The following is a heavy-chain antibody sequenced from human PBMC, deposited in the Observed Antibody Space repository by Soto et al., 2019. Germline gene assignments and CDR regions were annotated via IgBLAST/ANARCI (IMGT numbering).Heavy chain of an antibody. V-gene: IGHV3-33*01. D-gene: IGHD5-12*01. J-gene: IGHJ4*02. CDR3: AGAIRDGYNFFDY. CDR1: GFTFSSYG. CDR2: IWYDGSNK. Sequence: PVGSLRLSCAASGFTFSSYGMHWVRQAPGKGLEWVAVIWYDGSNKYYADSVKGRFTISRDNSKNTLYLQMNSLRAEDTAVYYCAGAIRDGYNFFDYWGQGTLVTVSS.